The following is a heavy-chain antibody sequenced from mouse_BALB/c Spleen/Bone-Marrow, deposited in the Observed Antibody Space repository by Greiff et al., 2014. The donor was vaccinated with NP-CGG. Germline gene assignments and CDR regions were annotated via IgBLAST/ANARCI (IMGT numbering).Heavy chain of an antibody. V-gene: IGHV1-54*01. CDR3: ARAITDAMDY. D-gene: IGHD2-4*01. CDR2: INSGSGGT. J-gene: IGHJ4*01. Sequence: VQLQQSGAELVRPGTSVKVSCKGSGYAFTNYLIEWAKQRPGQGLEWIGVINSGSGGTKYNEKFKGKATLTADKSSSTAYMQLSSLTSDDSAVYSCARAITDAMDYWGQGTSVTVSS. CDR1: GYAFTNYL.